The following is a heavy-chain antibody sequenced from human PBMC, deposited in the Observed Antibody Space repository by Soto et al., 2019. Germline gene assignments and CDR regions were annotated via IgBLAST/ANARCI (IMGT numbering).Heavy chain of an antibody. CDR2: INAGNGNT. Sequence: QVQLVQSGAEVKKPGASVKVSCKASGYTFTSYAMHWVRQAPGQRLEWMGWINAGNGNTKYSQKFQGRVTITRDTSASTAYMELSSLRSDDTAVYYCAREMANALRDAFAIWGHGTMVTVSS. J-gene: IGHJ3*02. D-gene: IGHD5-12*01. CDR3: AREMANALRDAFAI. V-gene: IGHV1-3*01. CDR1: GYTFTSYA.